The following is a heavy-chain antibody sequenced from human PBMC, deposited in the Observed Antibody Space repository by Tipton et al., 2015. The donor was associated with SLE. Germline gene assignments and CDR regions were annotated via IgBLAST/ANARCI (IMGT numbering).Heavy chain of an antibody. CDR1: GGSISSSNYY. CDR3: ARRADILSGYDY. CDR2: IYYSGST. Sequence: TLSLTCTVSGGSISSSNYYWGWIRQPPGKGLEWIGNIYYSGSTYYNPSLKSRVTISVDTSKNQFSLKLSSVTAADTAVYYCARRADILSGYDYWGQGTLVTVSS. J-gene: IGHJ4*02. V-gene: IGHV4-39*01. D-gene: IGHD3-9*01.